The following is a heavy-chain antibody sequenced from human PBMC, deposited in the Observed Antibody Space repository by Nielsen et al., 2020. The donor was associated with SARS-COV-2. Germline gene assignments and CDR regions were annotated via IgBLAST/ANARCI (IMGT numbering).Heavy chain of an antibody. V-gene: IGHV3-48*02. J-gene: IGHJ4*02. CDR3: ARDPPKYSSSSEGDFDY. CDR2: ISSSSSTI. Sequence: GESLKISCAASGFTFSSYSMNWVRQAPGKGLEWVSYISSSSSTIYYADSVKGRFTISRDNAKNSLYLQMNSLRDEDTAVYCCARDPPKYSSSSEGDFDYWGQGTLVTVSS. D-gene: IGHD6-6*01. CDR1: GFTFSSYS.